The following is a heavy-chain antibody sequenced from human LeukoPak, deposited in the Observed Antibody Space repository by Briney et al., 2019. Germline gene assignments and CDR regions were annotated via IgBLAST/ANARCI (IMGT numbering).Heavy chain of an antibody. J-gene: IGHJ4*02. D-gene: IGHD1-26*01. V-gene: IGHV5-51*01. CDR1: GYSFTDYW. CDR3: ARRRDLYSGSYYPFDY. Sequence: GESLKISCKGSGYSFTDYWIGWVRQMPGKGLKWMGIIYPGDSDARYSPSFQGQVTISADKSISTAYLQWSSLKASDTAMYYCARRRDLYSGSYYPFDYWGQGTLVTVSS. CDR2: IYPGDSDA.